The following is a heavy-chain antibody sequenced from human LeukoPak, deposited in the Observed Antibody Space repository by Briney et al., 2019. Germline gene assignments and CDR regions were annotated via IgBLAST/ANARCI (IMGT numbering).Heavy chain of an antibody. CDR3: VRGGDGYNTDY. CDR2: IYYSGST. V-gene: IGHV4-59*01. CDR1: GGSISSYY. Sequence: PSETLSFTCTVSGGSISSYYWSWIRQPPGKGLEWIGYIYYSGSTNYNPSLKSRVTISVDTSKNQFSLKLSSVTAADTAVYYCVRGGDGYNTDYWGQGTLVTVSS. D-gene: IGHD5-24*01. J-gene: IGHJ4*02.